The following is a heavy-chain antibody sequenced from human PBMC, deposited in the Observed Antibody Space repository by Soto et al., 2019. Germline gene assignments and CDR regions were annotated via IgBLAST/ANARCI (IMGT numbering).Heavy chain of an antibody. J-gene: IGHJ4*02. CDR1: GYTFTSYD. Sequence: GASVKVSCKASGYTFTSYDINWVRQATGQGLEWMGWIIPMFGTVNYVQKFQGRVTITADESTSTTNMELHSLIPEDTAVYYCARSTIFGVVIVPDFDYWGQGTLVTVSS. CDR2: IIPMFGTV. V-gene: IGHV1-69*13. D-gene: IGHD3-3*01. CDR3: ARSTIFGVVIVPDFDY.